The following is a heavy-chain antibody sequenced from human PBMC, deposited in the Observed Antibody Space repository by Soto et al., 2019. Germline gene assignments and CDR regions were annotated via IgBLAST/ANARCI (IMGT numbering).Heavy chain of an antibody. CDR2: IYYSGST. CDR3: ARDIVVVVAATGTEVSFFDY. CDR1: LGSIGSDGSY. D-gene: IGHD2-15*01. Sequence: KASETMSLTCTVSLGSIGSDGSYWGWFRQPPGKGLEWLGYIYYSGSTYYNPSLKSRVTISVDTSKNQFSLKLSSVTAADTAVYYCARDIVVVVAATGTEVSFFDYWGQGTLVTVSS. J-gene: IGHJ4*02. V-gene: IGHV4-31*03.